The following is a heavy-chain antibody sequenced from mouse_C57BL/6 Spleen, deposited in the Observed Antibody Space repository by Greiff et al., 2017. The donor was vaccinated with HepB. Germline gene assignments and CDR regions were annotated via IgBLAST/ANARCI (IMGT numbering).Heavy chain of an antibody. CDR2: ISSGSSTI. V-gene: IGHV5-17*01. Sequence: EVQLVESGGGLVKPGGSLKLSCAASGFTFSDYGMHWVRQAPENGLEWVAYISSGSSTIYYADTVKGRFTISRDNAKNTLFLQMTSLRSEDTALYYCARETANWAWFAYWGQGTLVTVSA. CDR1: GFTFSDYG. CDR3: ARETANWAWFAY. J-gene: IGHJ3*01. D-gene: IGHD4-1*01.